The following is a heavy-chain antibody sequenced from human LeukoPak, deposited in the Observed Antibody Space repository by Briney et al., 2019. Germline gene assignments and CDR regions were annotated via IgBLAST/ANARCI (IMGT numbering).Heavy chain of an antibody. CDR2: ISPYNGDT. CDR1: GYTFTSYY. J-gene: IGHJ4*02. Sequence: ASVKVSCKASGYTFTSYYMHWVRQAPGQGLEWLGWISPYNGDTRYAQKLQGRFSMTTDTSTSTAYMEPRSLRSDDTALYYCARLILGVTSTGFDYWGQGTLVTVSS. CDR3: ARLILGVTSTGFDY. V-gene: IGHV1-18*04. D-gene: IGHD1-1*01.